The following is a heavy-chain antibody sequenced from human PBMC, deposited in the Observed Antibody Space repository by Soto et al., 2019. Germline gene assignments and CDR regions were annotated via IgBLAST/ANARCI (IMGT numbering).Heavy chain of an antibody. V-gene: IGHV5-51*01. J-gene: IGHJ4*02. D-gene: IGHD6-13*01. CDR3: TRTLFIAAPGVEPFDY. CDR1: GYSFSNFW. Sequence: PGESLKISCQASGYSFSNFWIAWVRQMPGEGLEWLGIIYPDDSDTRYSPSFLGRFTISRDNSKNTMHLQMNSLRVEDTALYYCTRTLFIAAPGVEPFDYWGQGALVTVSS. CDR2: IYPDDSDT.